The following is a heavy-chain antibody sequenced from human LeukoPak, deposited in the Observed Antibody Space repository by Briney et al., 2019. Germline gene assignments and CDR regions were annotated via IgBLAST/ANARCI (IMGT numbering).Heavy chain of an antibody. CDR1: GDSLSPYF. D-gene: IGHD3-16*01. CDR2: IHYSGIT. CDR3: ARHPGGSESGWGPFDI. J-gene: IGHJ3*02. Sequence: PSETLSLTCTVSGDSLSPYFWSWLRQPPGKGLELEWIGYIHYSGITNYSPSLKSRVTISVDTSRNHFFLNLKSVTAADTAVYYCARHPGGSESGWGPFDIWGQGTVVTVSS. V-gene: IGHV4-59*08.